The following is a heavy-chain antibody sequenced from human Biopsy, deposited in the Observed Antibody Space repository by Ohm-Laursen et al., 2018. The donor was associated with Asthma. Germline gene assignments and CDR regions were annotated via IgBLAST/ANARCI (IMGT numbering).Heavy chain of an antibody. CDR3: ARCQVGYSSGWSLLLKKIYYSGMDV. J-gene: IGHJ6*02. CDR2: IMTVFGTT. Sequence: EASVKVSCKAPGGTFSNFAISWVRQAPGQGLEWLGGIMTVFGTTNYAQKFRGRVTITADESTSTAYMEVTSLRSEGTAIYYCARCQVGYSSGWSLLLKKIYYSGMDVWGQGTAVTVSS. CDR1: GGTFSNFA. D-gene: IGHD6-19*01. V-gene: IGHV1-69*13.